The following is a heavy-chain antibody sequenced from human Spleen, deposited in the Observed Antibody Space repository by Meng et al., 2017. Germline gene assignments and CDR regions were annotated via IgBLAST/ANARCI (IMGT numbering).Heavy chain of an antibody. CDR2: ISSSGSTI. CDR1: GFTFSSYE. CDR3: ASHFGSSGYYYFDY. D-gene: IGHD3-22*01. J-gene: IGHJ4*02. Sequence: GGSLRLSCAASGFTFSSYEMNWVRQAPGKGLEWVSHISSSGSTIYYADSVKGRFTISRDNAKNSLYLQMDNLRAEDTAVYYCASHFGSSGYYYFDYWGPGTRVTVSS. V-gene: IGHV3-48*03.